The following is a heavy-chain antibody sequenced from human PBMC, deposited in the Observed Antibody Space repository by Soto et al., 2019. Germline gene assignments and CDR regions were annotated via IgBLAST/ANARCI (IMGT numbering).Heavy chain of an antibody. CDR2: ISGSSGHT. V-gene: IGHV3-23*01. J-gene: IGHJ4*02. CDR1: GFTFSSFA. Sequence: EVQLLESGGGLVQPGGSLRLSCAASGFTFSSFAMNWVRQAPGKGLEWVSAISGSSGHTYYADSVKGRFIISRDNSKNTLYLQMDRLSADDTAVYYCARGPSEYIWGSYLRYCDSWGQGSLVTVSS. D-gene: IGHD3-16*02. CDR3: ARGPSEYIWGSYLRYCDS.